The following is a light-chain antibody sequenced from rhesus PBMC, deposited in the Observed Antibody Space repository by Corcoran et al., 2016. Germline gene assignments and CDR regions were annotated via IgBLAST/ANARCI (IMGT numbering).Light chain of an antibody. CDR1: QDIAGW. V-gene: IGKV1-19*01. CDR2: SAS. Sequence: DIQMTQSPSSLSASVGDKVTITCHARQDIAGWLAWYQQKPGKAPRPLSYSASSLHSGVPSRFRGIGSGTDYSLTISSLQPEDFATYHCKQYDDLPYSFGQGTKVEIK. J-gene: IGKJ2*01. CDR3: KQYDDLPYS.